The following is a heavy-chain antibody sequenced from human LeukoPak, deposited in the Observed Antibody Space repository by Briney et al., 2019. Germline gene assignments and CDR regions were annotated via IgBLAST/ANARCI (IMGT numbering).Heavy chain of an antibody. Sequence: AGSLRLSCTASGFTFSSYAMHWVRQAPGKGLEWVAVISYDGSNNYYADSVNRRFTIFRDNSKNTLHLQMNSLRAEDAAVYYCARGRADFWSGYGMDVWGQGTTVTVSS. CDR3: ARGRADFWSGYGMDV. CDR1: GFTFSSYA. D-gene: IGHD3-3*01. J-gene: IGHJ6*01. CDR2: ISYDGSNN. V-gene: IGHV3-30-3*01.